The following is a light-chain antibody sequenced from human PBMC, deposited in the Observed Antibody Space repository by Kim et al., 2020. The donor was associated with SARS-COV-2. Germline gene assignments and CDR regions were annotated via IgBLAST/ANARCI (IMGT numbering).Light chain of an antibody. CDR2: ESS. Sequence: DIQMTQSPSTLSASVGDRVTISCRASQSISSWLAWYQQIPGKAPNLLIYESSSLESGVPSRFSGSGSGTEFTLTISSLQPDDFATYYCQQYNSYPLTFGGGTKVDIK. CDR1: QSISSW. CDR3: QQYNSYPLT. J-gene: IGKJ4*01. V-gene: IGKV1-5*03.